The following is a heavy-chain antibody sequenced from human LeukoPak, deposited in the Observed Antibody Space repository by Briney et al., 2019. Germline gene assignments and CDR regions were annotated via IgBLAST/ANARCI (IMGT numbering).Heavy chain of an antibody. V-gene: IGHV1-2*02. J-gene: IGHJ4*02. CDR3: ATSGGTSGPELDY. CDR1: GSTFTGYY. D-gene: IGHD3-3*01. CDR2: INPKSGGT. Sequence: ASVKVSCKASGSTFTGYYMHWVRQAPGQGLEWMGWINPKSGGTNYAQKFQGRVTMTRDTSISTAYMEVSRMTSDDTAVYYCATSGGTSGPELDYWGQGTLVTVSS.